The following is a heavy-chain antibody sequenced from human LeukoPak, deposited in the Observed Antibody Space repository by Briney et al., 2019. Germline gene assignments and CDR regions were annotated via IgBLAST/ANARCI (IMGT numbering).Heavy chain of an antibody. CDR2: IYYSGST. J-gene: IGHJ4*02. Sequence: SETLSLTCTVSGGSISSYYWSWIRQPPGKGLDWIGYIYYSGSTNYNPSLKSRVTISVDTSKNQFSLKLSSVTAADTAVYYCAREGGIAAAGHLYYFDYWGQGTLVTVSS. V-gene: IGHV4-59*01. D-gene: IGHD6-13*01. CDR3: AREGGIAAAGHLYYFDY. CDR1: GGSISSYY.